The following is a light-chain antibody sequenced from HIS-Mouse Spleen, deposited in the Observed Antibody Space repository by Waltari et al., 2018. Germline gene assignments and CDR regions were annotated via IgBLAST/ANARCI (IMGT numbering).Light chain of an antibody. Sequence: SYELTQPPSVSVSPGQTARITCSGDALPKQYAYWYQQKPGQAPGLVIDKDSERPSGTPERFSGSSSGTTVTLTISGVQAEDEADYYCQSADSSGTGWVFGGGTKLTVL. CDR3: QSADSSGTGWV. J-gene: IGLJ3*02. CDR1: ALPKQY. V-gene: IGLV3-25*03. CDR2: KDS.